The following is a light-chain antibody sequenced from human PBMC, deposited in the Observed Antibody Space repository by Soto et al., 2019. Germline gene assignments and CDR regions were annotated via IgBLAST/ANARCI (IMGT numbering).Light chain of an antibody. J-gene: IGLJ1*01. V-gene: IGLV2-23*02. CDR3: CSYACTSTSENYV. CDR2: EVN. Sequence: QSALTQPASVSGSPGQSITISCTGTSSDVGSYNLVSWYQQHPGKAPKLIIYEVNKRPSGVSNRFSGSKSGNTASLTISGLQADDEADYYYCSYACTSTSENYVFGTGTKVTVL. CDR1: SSDVGSYNL.